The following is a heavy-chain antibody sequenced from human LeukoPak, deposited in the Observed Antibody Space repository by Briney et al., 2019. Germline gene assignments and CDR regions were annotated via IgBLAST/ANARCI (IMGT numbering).Heavy chain of an antibody. CDR1: GGSISRYY. V-gene: IGHV4-4*09. Sequence: SETLSLTCTVSGGSISRYYWNWIRQPPGKGLEWIGYIYTGGSTNYNPSLKSRVTMSVDTSNNQFSLRLSSVTAADTAVYYCARLPTDYMDVWGKGTTVTVSS. CDR3: ARLPTDYMDV. CDR2: IYTGGST. J-gene: IGHJ6*03.